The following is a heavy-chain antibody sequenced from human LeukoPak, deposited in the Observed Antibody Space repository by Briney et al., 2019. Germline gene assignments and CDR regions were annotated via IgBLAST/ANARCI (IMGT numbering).Heavy chain of an antibody. CDR3: ATTATRGIPHYFDS. Sequence: AESLKISCKGSGYSFTNYWIGWVRQMPGKGLEWMGIIYPDDSDTRYSPSFQGQVTISADKSITTAYLQWSSLKASDTAMYYCATTATRGIPHYFDSWGQGTLVIFSS. D-gene: IGHD1-26*01. CDR1: GYSFTNYW. V-gene: IGHV5-51*01. J-gene: IGHJ4*02. CDR2: IYPDDSDT.